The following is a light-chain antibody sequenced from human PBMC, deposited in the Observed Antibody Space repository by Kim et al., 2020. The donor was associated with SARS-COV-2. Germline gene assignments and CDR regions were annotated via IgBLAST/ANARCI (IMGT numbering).Light chain of an antibody. J-gene: IGKJ2*01. CDR1: QYVGTL. CDR3: QQSHTYPLT. CDR2: TAS. Sequence: DIRLTQSPSTLSASVGDTVTITCRASQYVGTLLAWYQQKPGKAPKLLIYTASTVETGVPSRFSGSGSGTEFTLTISDLQPDDFATFYCQQSHTYPLTFGGGTRLEI. V-gene: IGKV1-5*03.